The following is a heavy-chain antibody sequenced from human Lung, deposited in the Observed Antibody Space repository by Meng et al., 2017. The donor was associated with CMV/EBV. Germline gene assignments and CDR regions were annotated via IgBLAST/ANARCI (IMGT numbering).Heavy chain of an antibody. Sequence: SCAASGFTFSDYYMSWIRQAPGKGLEWVSYISGSRSTIYYGDSVKGRFTISRDNAKNSLYLQMNSLRAEGTAVYYCARVDYQTNRGRWFDPWGQGTXVTVSS. CDR3: ARVDYQTNRGRWFDP. CDR2: ISGSRSTI. J-gene: IGHJ5*02. V-gene: IGHV3-11*01. D-gene: IGHD2-2*01. CDR1: GFTFSDYY.